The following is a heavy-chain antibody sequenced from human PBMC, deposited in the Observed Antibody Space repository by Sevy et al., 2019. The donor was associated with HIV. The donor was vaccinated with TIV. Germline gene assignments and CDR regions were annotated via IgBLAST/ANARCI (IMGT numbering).Heavy chain of an antibody. V-gene: IGHV1-69*13. J-gene: IGHJ3*02. D-gene: IGHD4-4*01. Sequence: ASVKVSCKASGDTFSSYAISWVRQAPGQGLEWMGGIIPIFGTANYAQKFQGRVTITADESTTTGYMELSSLRSEDTAVYDCARDTMTTITTKAFDIWGQGTMVTVSS. CDR3: ARDTMTTITTKAFDI. CDR1: GDTFSSYA. CDR2: IIPIFGTA.